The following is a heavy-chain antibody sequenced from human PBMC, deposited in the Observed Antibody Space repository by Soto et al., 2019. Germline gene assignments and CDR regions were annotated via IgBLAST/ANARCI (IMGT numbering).Heavy chain of an antibody. D-gene: IGHD3-22*01. J-gene: IGHJ4*02. CDR1: GGTFSSYA. V-gene: IGHV1-69*13. CDR3: ASSHRPHYDSSGYYYGDDY. Sequence: RASVKVSCKASGGTFSSYAISWVRQAPGQGLEWMGGIIPIFGTANYAQKFQGRVTITADESTSTAYMELSSLRSEDTAVYYCASSHRPHYDSSGYYYGDDYWGQGTLVTVSS. CDR2: IIPIFGTA.